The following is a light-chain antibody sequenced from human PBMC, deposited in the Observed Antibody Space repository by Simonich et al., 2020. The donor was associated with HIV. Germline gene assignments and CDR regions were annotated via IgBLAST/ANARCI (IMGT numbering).Light chain of an antibody. CDR2: WAS. V-gene: IGKV4-1*01. Sequence: DIVMTQSPDSLAVSLGERDTIKCKSSQSDLYSSNNKNYLAWYQPKPGQPPKLLIYWASTRESGFPDRFVGSGSGTDFTLTISSLQAEDVAVYYCQQYYSTPLTFGPGTKVKI. J-gene: IGKJ3*01. CDR3: QQYYSTPLT. CDR1: QSDLYSSNNKNY.